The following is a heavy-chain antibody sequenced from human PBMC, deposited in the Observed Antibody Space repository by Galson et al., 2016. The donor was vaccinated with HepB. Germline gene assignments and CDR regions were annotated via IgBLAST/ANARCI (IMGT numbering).Heavy chain of an antibody. J-gene: IGHJ5*02. V-gene: IGHV1-46*01. CDR2: INPVDDTT. CDR1: GHTSTSYY. Sequence: SVKVSCKASGHTSTSYYIHWVRQAPGKGLEWVGLINPVDDTTTYSQHFKGRVTLTVEKYATTAYLELSGLGSEDTGVYYCARVEGHCRGGGCFWYDPWGQGALVIVSS. CDR3: ARVEGHCRGGGCFWYDP. D-gene: IGHD2-15*01.